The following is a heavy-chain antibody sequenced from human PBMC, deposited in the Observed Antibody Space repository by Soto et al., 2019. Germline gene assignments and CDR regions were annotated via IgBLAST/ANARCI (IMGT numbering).Heavy chain of an antibody. CDR2: TRNKAKSYTT. CDR3: ARYDYGDVDY. J-gene: IGHJ4*02. D-gene: IGHD4-17*01. V-gene: IGHV3-72*01. Sequence: EVQLVESGGGLLQPGGSLRLSCAASGFTISDHYMDWVRQAPGKGLEWVGRTRNKAKSYTTDYAASVKGRFTISRDDSKHSLYLQMNSLKSEDTAVYYCARYDYGDVDYWGQGTLVTVSS. CDR1: GFTISDHY.